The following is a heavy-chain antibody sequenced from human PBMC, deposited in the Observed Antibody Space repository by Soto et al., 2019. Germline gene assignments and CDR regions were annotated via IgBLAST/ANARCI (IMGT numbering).Heavy chain of an antibody. CDR2: IIANIGKA. CDR3: ARGLHDYGHYLFQH. J-gene: IGHJ1*01. V-gene: IGHV1-18*01. CDR1: GYTFTSYG. Sequence: APVKVSCKASGYTFTSYGISWLRQAPGQGLEWMGWIIANIGKANYAQKLQGRVTITADKSTSTAYMELSSLRSEDTAVYYCARGLHDYGHYLFQHWGQGTLVTVSS. D-gene: IGHD4-17*01.